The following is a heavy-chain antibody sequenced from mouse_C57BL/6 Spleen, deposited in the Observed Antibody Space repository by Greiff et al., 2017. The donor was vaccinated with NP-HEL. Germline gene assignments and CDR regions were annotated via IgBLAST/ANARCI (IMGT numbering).Heavy chain of an antibody. J-gene: IGHJ2*01. V-gene: IGHV1-42*01. CDR3: ARGTFSFDY. CDR1: GYSFTGYY. Sequence: EVHLVESGPELVKPGASVKISCKASGYSFTGYYMNWVKQSPEKSLEWIGEINPSTGGTTYNQKFKAKATLTVDKSSSTAYMQLKSLTSEDSAVYYCARGTFSFDYWGQGTTLTVSS. CDR2: INPSTGGT.